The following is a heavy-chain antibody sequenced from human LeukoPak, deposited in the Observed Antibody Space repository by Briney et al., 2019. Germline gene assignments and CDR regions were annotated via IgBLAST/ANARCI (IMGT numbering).Heavy chain of an antibody. Sequence: GGSLRLSCAASGFTFSSYGMHWVRQAPGKGLEWVAVISYDGSNKYYADSVKGRFTISRDNSKNTLYLQMNGLRAEDTAVYYCAKDFNPYSSSWYGGWYWGQGTLVTVSS. CDR2: ISYDGSNK. CDR1: GFTFSSYG. D-gene: IGHD6-13*01. J-gene: IGHJ4*02. CDR3: AKDFNPYSSSWYGGWY. V-gene: IGHV3-30*18.